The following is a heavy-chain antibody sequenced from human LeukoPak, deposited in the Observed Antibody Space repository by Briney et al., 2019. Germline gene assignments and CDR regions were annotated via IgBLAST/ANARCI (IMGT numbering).Heavy chain of an antibody. CDR1: GGSISSGGYY. J-gene: IGHJ5*02. CDR2: IYYSGST. Sequence: SQTLSLTCTVSGGSISSGGYYWSWLRQHPGKGLEWLGYIYYSGSTYYNPSLKSRVTISVDTSKNQFSLKLSSVTAADTAVYYCAREGSSWQPKNNWFDPWGQGTLVTVSS. CDR3: AREGSSWQPKNNWFDP. V-gene: IGHV4-31*03. D-gene: IGHD6-13*01.